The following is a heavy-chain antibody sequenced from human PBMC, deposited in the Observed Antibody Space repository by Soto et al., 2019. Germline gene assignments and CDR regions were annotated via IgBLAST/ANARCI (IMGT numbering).Heavy chain of an antibody. CDR2: LSYLGTT. J-gene: IGHJ4*02. D-gene: IGHD6-19*01. Sequence: QLHLQESGPGLVKPSETLSLTCTVSNDSIRSGTYYWAWIRQPPGRGLEWMGSLSYLGTTDYNPSLKSRVTISKDASKNQFSLKLTSVTAADTAVYYCATGRSDSGWYEEHLWGRGTLVTVSS. CDR1: NDSIRSGTYY. CDR3: ATGRSDSGWYEEHL. V-gene: IGHV4-39*01.